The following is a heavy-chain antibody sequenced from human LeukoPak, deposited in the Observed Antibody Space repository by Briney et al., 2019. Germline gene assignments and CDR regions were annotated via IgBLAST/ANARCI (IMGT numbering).Heavy chain of an antibody. CDR1: GFTFNSYG. D-gene: IGHD6-19*01. V-gene: IGHV3-23*01. J-gene: IGHJ4*02. Sequence: GGSLRLSCAASGFTFNSYGMSWVRQAPGKGLEWVSDIRGGGGGTYYADSVKGRFTISRDNSKNTLYRQMNSLRAEDTALYYCGKAGIGVVGYFDYWGQGTLVTVSS. CDR3: GKAGIGVVGYFDY. CDR2: IRGGGGGT.